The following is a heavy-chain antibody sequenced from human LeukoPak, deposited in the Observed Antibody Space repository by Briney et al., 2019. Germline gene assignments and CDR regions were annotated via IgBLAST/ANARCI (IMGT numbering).Heavy chain of an antibody. CDR1: GYTFTGYD. V-gene: IGHV1-8*01. Sequence: ASVKVSCKASGYTFTGYDVNWVRQATGQGLEGMGWMNPNSGNTGYAQKFQGRVTMTRNTSISTAYMELSSLRSEDTAVYYCARESIAAAGTTISYYYGMDVWGQGTTVTVSS. CDR2: MNPNSGNT. J-gene: IGHJ6*02. CDR3: ARESIAAAGTTISYYYGMDV. D-gene: IGHD6-13*01.